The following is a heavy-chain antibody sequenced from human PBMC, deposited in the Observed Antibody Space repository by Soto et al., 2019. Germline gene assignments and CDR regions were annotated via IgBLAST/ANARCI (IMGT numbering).Heavy chain of an antibody. D-gene: IGHD6-19*01. J-gene: IGHJ6*02. V-gene: IGHV3-7*03. Sequence: GALRLSCAASGFIFSSYWMSWVRQAPGKGLEWVANIKHDGSETYYVDSVKGRFTISRDNAKNSLSLQMNSLRAEDTAVYYCAGETIAVTGTASYGMDLWGQGTTVTVSS. CDR1: GFIFSSYW. CDR2: IKHDGSET. CDR3: AGETIAVTGTASYGMDL.